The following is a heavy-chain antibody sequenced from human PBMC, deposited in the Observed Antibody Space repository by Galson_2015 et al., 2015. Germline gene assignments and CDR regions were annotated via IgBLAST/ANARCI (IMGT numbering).Heavy chain of an antibody. CDR2: VYYTEST. D-gene: IGHD2-15*01. CDR1: GASNFNYY. CDR3: ARGDVGYCSAGSCYMKNTYYYMDV. V-gene: IGHV4-59*01. Sequence: SETLSLTCTVSGASNFNYYWSWIRQPPGKGLEWIGYVYYTESTNYNPSLKSRVTISVDTSKNQFSLKLSSVTAADTAVYYCARGDVGYCSAGSCYMKNTYYYMDVWGKGTTVTVSS. J-gene: IGHJ6*03.